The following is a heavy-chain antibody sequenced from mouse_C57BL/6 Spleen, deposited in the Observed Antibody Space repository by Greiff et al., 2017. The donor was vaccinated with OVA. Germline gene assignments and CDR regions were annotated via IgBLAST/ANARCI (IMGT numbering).Heavy chain of an antibody. D-gene: IGHD3-2*02. CDR1: GFTFSDYY. J-gene: IGHJ2*01. V-gene: IGHV5-16*01. CDR2: INYDGSST. Sequence: EVQLVESEGGLVQPGSSMKLSCTASGFTFSDYYMAWVRQVPEKGLEWVANINYDGSSTYYLDSLKSRFIISRDNAKNILYLQMSSLKSEDTATYYCARLDSSVFDYWGQGTTLTVSS. CDR3: ARLDSSVFDY.